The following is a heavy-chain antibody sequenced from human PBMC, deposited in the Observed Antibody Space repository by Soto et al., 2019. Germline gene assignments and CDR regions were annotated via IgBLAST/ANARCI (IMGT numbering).Heavy chain of an antibody. Sequence: SQTLSLTCAISGDSVSSNSVVGNWIRQSPSRGLEWLGRTHYRSTWYNDYAEFVKSRIIINPNTSKNQFSLQLNSVTPDNTAVDECVRGIVSRFDYWGQGTLVTVSS. CDR3: VRGIVSRFDY. D-gene: IGHD3-22*01. CDR2: THYRSTWYN. J-gene: IGHJ4*02. V-gene: IGHV6-1*01. CDR1: GDSVSSNSVV.